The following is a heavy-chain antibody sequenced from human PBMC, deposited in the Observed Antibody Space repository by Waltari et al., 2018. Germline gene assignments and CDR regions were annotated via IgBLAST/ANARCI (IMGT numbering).Heavy chain of an antibody. J-gene: IGHJ4*02. CDR2: INSDGTNI. V-gene: IGHV3-74*01. Sequence: EVQLVESGGGLVQPGGSLRLSCAASGFPFSNYWMHWVRQIPGKGLMWVSRINSDGTNIVYADSVWGRFTISKDNAKNTLYLQMNSLSAEDTAVYYCARDVDWGVGALGYWGQGTPVTVS. CDR1: GFPFSNYW. CDR3: ARDVDWGVGALGY. D-gene: IGHD1-26*01.